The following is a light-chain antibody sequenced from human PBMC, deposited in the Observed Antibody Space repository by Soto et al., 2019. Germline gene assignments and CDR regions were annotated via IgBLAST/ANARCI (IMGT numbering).Light chain of an antibody. J-gene: IGKJ1*01. CDR3: LQHNSYPWT. Sequence: DIQMTQSPSAMSASVGDRVTITCRASQGITNHLAWFQQKPGKVPKRLIHGASILQSGVPSRFSGRGSGTEFTLTISSLQPEDFATYYCLQHNSYPWTFGQGTKVEIK. CDR2: GAS. CDR1: QGITNH. V-gene: IGKV1-17*03.